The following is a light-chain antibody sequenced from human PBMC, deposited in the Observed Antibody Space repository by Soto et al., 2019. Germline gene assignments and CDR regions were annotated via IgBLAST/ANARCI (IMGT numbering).Light chain of an antibody. CDR2: GAS. J-gene: IGKJ1*01. CDR1: QSVSSSS. CDR3: QQYGGSPWT. V-gene: IGKV3-20*01. Sequence: VLTQFPDTLSLSPGERATLSCRASQSVSSSSLAWYQQRRGQAPRLLIYGASSRATGIPDRVSGSGSGTDFTLTSSRLEPEDFAVYYCQQYGGSPWTFGQGTKVDIK.